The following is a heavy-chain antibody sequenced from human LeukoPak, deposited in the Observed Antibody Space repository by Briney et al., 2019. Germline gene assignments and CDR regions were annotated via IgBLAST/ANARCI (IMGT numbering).Heavy chain of an antibody. V-gene: IGHV3-74*01. CDR1: GFTFSTYW. CDR3: ARGPISSNPGT. CDR2: VSADGSST. D-gene: IGHD2-2*01. J-gene: IGHJ5*02. Sequence: GGSLRLSCAASGFTFSTYWMHWVRQAPGKGLVWVSRVSADGSSTTYADSVKGRFTISRDNAKNTLYLQMNSQRAEDTAIYYCARGPISSNPGTWGQGTLVTVSS.